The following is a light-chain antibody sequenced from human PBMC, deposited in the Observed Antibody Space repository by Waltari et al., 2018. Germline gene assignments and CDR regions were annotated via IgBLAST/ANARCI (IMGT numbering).Light chain of an antibody. CDR1: QVIGTW. CDR2: KAS. Sequence: DIQLTQSPSTMSASVGDRVTITCRASQVIGTWLAWYQQKPGKAPKLLVYKASRLQSGAPSRFSGSGSGTEFTLTISSLQPEDFATFYCQQFDTYPWTFGQGTKVDIK. J-gene: IGKJ1*01. V-gene: IGKV1-5*03. CDR3: QQFDTYPWT.